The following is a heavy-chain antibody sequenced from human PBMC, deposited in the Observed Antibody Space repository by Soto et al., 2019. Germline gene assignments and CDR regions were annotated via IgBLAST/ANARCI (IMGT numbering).Heavy chain of an antibody. CDR1: GYTFTSYG. V-gene: IGHV1-18*01. J-gene: IGHJ4*02. Sequence: QVQLVQSGAEVKKPGASVKVSCKASGYTFTSYGISWVRQAPGQGLEWMGWISAYNGNTNYAQKLQGRVTMTTDTSTSTAYMELRSLRSDDTAVYYCERSYYDFWSGYYTTPFDYWGPGTLVTVSS. CDR3: ERSYYDFWSGYYTTPFDY. CDR2: ISAYNGNT. D-gene: IGHD3-3*01.